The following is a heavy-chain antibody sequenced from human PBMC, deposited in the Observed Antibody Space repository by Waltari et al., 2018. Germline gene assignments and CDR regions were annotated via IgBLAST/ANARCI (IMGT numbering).Heavy chain of an antibody. CDR1: GFTFSSYG. D-gene: IGHD2-15*01. CDR2: IWYDGNNK. CDR3: ARDIGCSGGTCYSYMYYYGMDV. Sequence: QVQLVESGGGVVQPGRSLRLSCAASGFTFSSYGMHWVRQAPGQGLEWVAGIWYDGNNKYDADSVKGRFSISRDNSENTLFLQMNSLRAEDTAVYYCARDIGCSGGTCYSYMYYYGMDVWGQGTTVTVSS. J-gene: IGHJ6*02. V-gene: IGHV3-33*01.